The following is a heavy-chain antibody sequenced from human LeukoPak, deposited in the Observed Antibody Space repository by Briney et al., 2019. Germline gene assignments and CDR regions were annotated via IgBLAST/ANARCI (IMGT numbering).Heavy chain of an antibody. CDR1: GGSIINYY. CDR3: AREGVDGSYWPYDY. CDR2: IYTRGST. V-gene: IGHV4-4*07. Sequence: SETLSLTCTVSGGSIINYYWSWIRQPAGKGLEWIGRIYTRGSTNYNPSLKSRVTMSVDTSTNQFSLELTSVTAADTAVYYCAREGVDGSYWPYDYWGQGTLVTVSS. D-gene: IGHD1-26*01. J-gene: IGHJ4*02.